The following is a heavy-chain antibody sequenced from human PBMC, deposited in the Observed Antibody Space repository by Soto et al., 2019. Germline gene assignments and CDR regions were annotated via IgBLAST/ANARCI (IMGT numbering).Heavy chain of an antibody. CDR3: ARGIPRYYYDSSGPLFDY. J-gene: IGHJ4*02. CDR2: ISAHNGNT. CDR1: GYTFTSYG. D-gene: IGHD3-22*01. Sequence: ASVKVSCKATGYTFTSYGISWVRQAPGQGLEWMGWISAHNGNTNYAQKFQGRATMTTDTATNTAYMELRSLRSDDTAVYYCARGIPRYYYDSSGPLFDYWGQGTLVTVSS. V-gene: IGHV1-18*01.